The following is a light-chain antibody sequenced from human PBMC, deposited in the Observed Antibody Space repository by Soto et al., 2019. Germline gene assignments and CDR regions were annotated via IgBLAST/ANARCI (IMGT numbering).Light chain of an antibody. J-gene: IGKJ4*01. Sequence: DIQMTQSPSSLSASVGDRVTITCRASQGIRNDLGWYQQKPGKAPKLLISGASNLEPGVPSRFTGSGSETMFTLTISSLQPEDFATYYCQQYDDLPLTFGGGTHVE. CDR3: QQYDDLPLT. CDR1: QGIRND. CDR2: GAS. V-gene: IGKV1-33*01.